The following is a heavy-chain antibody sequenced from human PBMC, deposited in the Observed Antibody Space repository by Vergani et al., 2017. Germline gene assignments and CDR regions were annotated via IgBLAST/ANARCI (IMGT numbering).Heavy chain of an antibody. J-gene: IGHJ4*02. CDR2: IKSKTDGGTT. V-gene: IGHV3-15*01. Sequence: EVQLVESGGGLVKPGGSLRLSCAASGFTFSNAWMSWVRQAPGKGLEWVGRIKSKTDGGTTDYAAPVKGRFTISRDNAKNSLYLQMNSLRAEDTAVYYCARVGYCTNGVCYRYFDYWGQGTLVTVSS. CDR3: ARVGYCTNGVCYRYFDY. D-gene: IGHD2-8*01. CDR1: GFTFSNAW.